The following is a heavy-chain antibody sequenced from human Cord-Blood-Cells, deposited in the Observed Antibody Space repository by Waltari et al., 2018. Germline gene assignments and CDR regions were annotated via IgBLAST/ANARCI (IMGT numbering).Heavy chain of an antibody. Sequence: EVQLVESGGGLVQPGGSLRLSCAASGFTFSSYWRSWVRQAPGKGLEWVANIKQDGSEEYYVDSVKGRFTISRDNAKNSLYLQMNSLRAEDTAVYYCAREFDYWGQGTLVTVSS. CDR3: AREFDY. V-gene: IGHV3-7*01. J-gene: IGHJ4*02. CDR2: IKQDGSEE. CDR1: GFTFSSYW.